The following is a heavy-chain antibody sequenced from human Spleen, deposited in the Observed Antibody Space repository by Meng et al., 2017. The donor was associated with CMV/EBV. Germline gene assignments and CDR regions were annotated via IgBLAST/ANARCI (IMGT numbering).Heavy chain of an antibody. CDR3: ARVITGGGNFPYNWFDP. D-gene: IGHD2-8*02. Sequence: GESLKISCAASGFTFSSYSMNWVRQAPGKGLEWVSSISSSSSYIYYADSVKGRFTISRDNSKNTLYLQMNSLRVEDTAVYYCARVITGGGNFPYNWFDPWGQGTLVTVSS. V-gene: IGHV3-21*04. J-gene: IGHJ5*02. CDR2: ISSSSSYI. CDR1: GFTFSSYS.